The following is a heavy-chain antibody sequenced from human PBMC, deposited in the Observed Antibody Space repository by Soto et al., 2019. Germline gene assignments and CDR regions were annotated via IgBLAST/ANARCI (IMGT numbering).Heavy chain of an antibody. Sequence: PSETLSLTCTVSGGSISSSSYYWVWIRQPPGKGLEWIGSIYYSGSTYYNPSLKSRVTISVDTSKNQFSLKLSSVTAADTAVYYCARDYYGSGSPPLGYWGQGTLVTVSS. CDR2: IYYSGST. D-gene: IGHD3-10*01. V-gene: IGHV4-39*02. CDR1: GGSISSSSYY. J-gene: IGHJ4*02. CDR3: ARDYYGSGSPPLGY.